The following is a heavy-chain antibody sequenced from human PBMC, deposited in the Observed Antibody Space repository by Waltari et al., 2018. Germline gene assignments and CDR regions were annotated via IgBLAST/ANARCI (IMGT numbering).Heavy chain of an antibody. J-gene: IGHJ5*02. D-gene: IGHD3-16*01. CDR3: ARLVGGVTTLDP. V-gene: IGHV3-11*03. Sequence: FTISRDNAENSLYLQMNGLRAEDTAVYYCARLVGGVTTLDPWGQGTLVTVSS.